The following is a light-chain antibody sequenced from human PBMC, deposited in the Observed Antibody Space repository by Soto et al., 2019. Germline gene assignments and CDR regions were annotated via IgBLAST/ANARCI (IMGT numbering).Light chain of an antibody. V-gene: IGLV2-14*01. J-gene: IGLJ2*01. Sequence: QSVLTQPASVSGSPGQSITISCTGTSSDVGGYNYVSWYQQHPGKAPKLMIYEVSNRPSGVSNRFSGSKSVNTASLTISGLQAEDEADYYCSSYTSSSTRVFGGGTTLTVL. CDR3: SSYTSSSTRV. CDR2: EVS. CDR1: SSDVGGYNY.